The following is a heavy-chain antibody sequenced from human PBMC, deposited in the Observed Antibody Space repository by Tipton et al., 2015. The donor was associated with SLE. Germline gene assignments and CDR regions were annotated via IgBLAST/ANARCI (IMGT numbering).Heavy chain of an antibody. V-gene: IGHV4-39*07. CDR2: INHRGST. J-gene: IGHJ4*02. Sequence: TLSLTCSVSGDSLSSNNYYWGWIRQSPAQGLEWIGEINHRGSTNYNSSLKSRATISVDTSKNQFSLIVTSVTAADTAVYYCARGYCSDGVCYGFGFFDYWGQGNLVTVAS. CDR3: ARGYCSDGVCYGFGFFDY. CDR1: GDSLSSNNYY. D-gene: IGHD2-8*01.